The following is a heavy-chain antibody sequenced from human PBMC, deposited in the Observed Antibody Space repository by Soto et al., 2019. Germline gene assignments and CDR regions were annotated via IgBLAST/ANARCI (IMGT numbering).Heavy chain of an antibody. CDR1: GNTFSGYY. D-gene: IGHD2-15*01. CDR2: INANSGDT. CDR3: ARADSGGNPPMS. V-gene: IGHV1-2*02. J-gene: IGHJ4*02. Sequence: ASVKVSCKASGNTFSGYYIQWVRQAPGQGLEWMGWINANSGDTNYAQKFKGRVTMTRDTSINTAYMELTRLTSGDTAVYYCARADSGGNPPMSWGQGPLITVYS.